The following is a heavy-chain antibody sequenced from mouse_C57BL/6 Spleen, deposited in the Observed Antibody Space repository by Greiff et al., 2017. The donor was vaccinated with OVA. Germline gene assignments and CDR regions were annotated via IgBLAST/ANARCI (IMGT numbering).Heavy chain of an antibody. Sequence: EVQLVESGGGLVKPGGSLKLSCAASGFTFSDYGMHWVRQAPEKGLEWVAYISSGSSTIYYADTVKGRFTISRDNAKNTLLLQMTSLRSEDTAMYYCARLYDGYYDYAMDYWGQGTSVTVSS. V-gene: IGHV5-17*01. D-gene: IGHD2-3*01. J-gene: IGHJ4*01. CDR3: ARLYDGYYDYAMDY. CDR1: GFTFSDYG. CDR2: ISSGSSTI.